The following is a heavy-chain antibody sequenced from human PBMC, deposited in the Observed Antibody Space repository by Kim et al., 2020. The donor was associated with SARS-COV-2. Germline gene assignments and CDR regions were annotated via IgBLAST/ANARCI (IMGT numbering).Heavy chain of an antibody. CDR2: IYYSGST. CDR1: GGSISSGGYY. D-gene: IGHD6-13*01. Sequence: SETLYLTCTVSGGSISSGGYYWSWIRQHPGKGLEWIGYIYYSGSTYYNPSLKSRVTISVDTSKNQFSLKLSSVTAADTAVYYCATEGVAAAGKGYYYYGMDVWGQGTTVTVSS. CDR3: ATEGVAAAGKGYYYYGMDV. J-gene: IGHJ6*02. V-gene: IGHV4-31*03.